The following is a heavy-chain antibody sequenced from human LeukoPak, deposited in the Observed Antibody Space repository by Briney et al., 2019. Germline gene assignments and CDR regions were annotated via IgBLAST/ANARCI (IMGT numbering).Heavy chain of an antibody. CDR2: ISNDGNNK. D-gene: IGHD3-10*01. Sequence: GGSLRLSCAASGFTFSHYGMHWVRQAPGKGLEWVAVISNDGNNKFYADSVKGRFTISRDNSKNTLYLQMNSLRAEDTAVYYCARALWFGELLTVGIDYWGQGTLVTVSS. CDR1: GFTFSHYG. J-gene: IGHJ4*02. CDR3: ARALWFGELLTVGIDY. V-gene: IGHV3-30*03.